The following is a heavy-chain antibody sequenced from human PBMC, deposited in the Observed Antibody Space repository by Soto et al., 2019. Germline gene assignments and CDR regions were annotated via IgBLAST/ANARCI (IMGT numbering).Heavy chain of an antibody. CDR2: ISYDGSNT. CDR1: GFTFSRFS. CDR3: ARDHGMFLSYYYYGMDV. D-gene: IGHD3-10*02. V-gene: IGHV3-30-3*01. Sequence: QVQLVESGGGVVQPGRSLTLSCAASGFTFSRFSMHWVRQAPGTGLAWVAVISYDGSNTHYAESVKGRFNISRDDSKNTVFLQMNNLRGEDSAVYYCARDHGMFLSYYYYGMDVWGQGTTVSFSS. J-gene: IGHJ6*02.